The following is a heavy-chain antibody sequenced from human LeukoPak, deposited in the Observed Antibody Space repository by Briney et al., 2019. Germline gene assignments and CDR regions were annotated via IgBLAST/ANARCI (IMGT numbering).Heavy chain of an antibody. CDR2: ISRSSSYT. Sequence: PGGSLRLSCAASGFTFSDYYMSWIRQAPGKGLEWISHISRSSSYTNYADSVKGRFTISRDNSKNTLYLQMNSLRAEDTAVYYCARAMGDDFWSGYYTGIGWFDPWGQGTLVTVSS. V-gene: IGHV3-11*06. D-gene: IGHD3-3*01. J-gene: IGHJ5*02. CDR1: GFTFSDYY. CDR3: ARAMGDDFWSGYYTGIGWFDP.